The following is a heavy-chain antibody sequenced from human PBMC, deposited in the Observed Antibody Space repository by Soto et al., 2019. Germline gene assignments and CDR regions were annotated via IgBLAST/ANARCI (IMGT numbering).Heavy chain of an antibody. CDR3: ARARYGGGAGPLDH. J-gene: IGHJ4*02. CDR2: IYYSGST. CDR1: VGSISSYY. Sequence: SETLSLTCNGSVGSISSYYWSWSRQPPGKGLYCIWYIYYSGSTNYNPSLKSRVTISVDTSKNQSSLKLSSVTAADTAVYYCARARYGGGAGPLDHWGQGTLVTVSS. D-gene: IGHD1-26*01. V-gene: IGHV4-59*01.